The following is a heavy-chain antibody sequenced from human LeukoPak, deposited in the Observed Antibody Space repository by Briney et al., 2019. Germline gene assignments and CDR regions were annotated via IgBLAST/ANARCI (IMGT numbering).Heavy chain of an antibody. CDR1: GFPLSDYW. CDR3: ARDKIVGATHFDY. D-gene: IGHD1-26*01. J-gene: IGHJ4*02. Sequence: RGSLRLSYAASGFPLSDYWMSWVRQAPGKGLEWVANIKQDGGEIYYVDSVRGRFTISRDNAKNSLYLQMNSLTAEDTAVYYCARDKIVGATHFDYWGQGTLVTVSS. V-gene: IGHV3-7*01. CDR2: IKQDGGEI.